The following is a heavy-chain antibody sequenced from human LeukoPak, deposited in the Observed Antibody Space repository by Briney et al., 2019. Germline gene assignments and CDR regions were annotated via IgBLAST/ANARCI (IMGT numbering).Heavy chain of an antibody. CDR2: INHSGST. Sequence: SETLSLTCAVYGGSFSGYYWSWIRQPPGKGLEWIGEINHSGSTNYNPSLKSRVTISVDTSKNQFSLKLSSVTAADTAVYYCASGGELEYFDYWGQGTLVTVSS. CDR3: ASGGELEYFDY. CDR1: GGSFSGYY. V-gene: IGHV4-34*01. J-gene: IGHJ4*02. D-gene: IGHD1-26*01.